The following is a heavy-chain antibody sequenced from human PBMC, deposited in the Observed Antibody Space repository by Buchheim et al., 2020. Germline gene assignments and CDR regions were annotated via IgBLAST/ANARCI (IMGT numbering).Heavy chain of an antibody. V-gene: IGHV2-70*04. CDR2: IDWDNDK. CDR1: GFSLSTNSMR. Sequence: QVTLKESGPALVKPTQTLTLTCTFSGFSLSTNSMRVIWIRQPPGKALEWLARIDWDNDKFYSTSLKTRLTISKDTSKNQVVLTMTNMDAVDTATYYCARSAGSYYDYWGTGTL. J-gene: IGHJ4*02. CDR3: ARSAGSYYDY. D-gene: IGHD1-26*01.